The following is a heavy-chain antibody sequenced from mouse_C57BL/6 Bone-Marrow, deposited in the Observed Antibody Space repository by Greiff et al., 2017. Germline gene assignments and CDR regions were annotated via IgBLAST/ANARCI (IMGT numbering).Heavy chain of an antibody. CDR2: IYPGDGDT. J-gene: IGHJ4*01. CDR3: ARLVGDY. V-gene: IGHV1-82*01. D-gene: IGHD1-1*02. Sequence: QVQLKESGPELVKPGASVKISCKASGYAFSSSWVSWVEQRPGGGLGGIGRIYPGDGDTNYNGKFKGKATLTADKSSSTAYMQLSSLTSEDSAVYFCARLVGDYWGQGTSGTVSS. CDR1: GYAFSSSW.